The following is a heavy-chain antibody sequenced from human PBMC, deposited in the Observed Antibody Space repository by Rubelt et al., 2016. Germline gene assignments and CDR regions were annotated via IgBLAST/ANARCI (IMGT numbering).Heavy chain of an antibody. V-gene: IGHV4-38-2*02. Sequence: QVQLQESGPGLVKPSETLSLTCTVSGYSINNGYYWGWIRQPPGKGLEWIASFFHDGSTKYNPSLKSRVTISKDGSKNQFSLSLSSGTAANTAVYYCARPTGAASASGSFLVWGQGTLVTVSS. D-gene: IGHD3-10*01. CDR2: FFHDGST. CDR3: ARPTGAASASGSFLV. CDR1: GYSINNGYY. J-gene: IGHJ4*01.